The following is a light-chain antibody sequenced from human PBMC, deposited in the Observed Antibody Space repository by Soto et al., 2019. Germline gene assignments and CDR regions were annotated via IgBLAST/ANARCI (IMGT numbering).Light chain of an antibody. J-gene: IGKJ1*01. CDR1: QNIRTY. Sequence: IQVTQSPSALSASVGATVVITCRTSQNIRTYLSWYQQKPNKAPNLLIYETSDLQTGVPSRFSGSGSGTDFTLTITNLQPEDFAVYYCHQSFFAPPTFGQGTKVDIK. CDR3: HQSFFAPPT. V-gene: IGKV1-39*01. CDR2: ETS.